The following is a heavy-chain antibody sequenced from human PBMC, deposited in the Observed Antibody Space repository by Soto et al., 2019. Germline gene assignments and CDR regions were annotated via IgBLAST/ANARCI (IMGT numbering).Heavy chain of an antibody. CDR3: ATRPHPSITGTKLSWFDP. CDR2: ISGSGGST. J-gene: IGHJ5*02. D-gene: IGHD1-7*01. Sequence: EVQLLESGGGLVQPGGSLRLSCAASGFTFSSYAMSWVRQAPGKGLEWVSAISGSGGSTYYADSVKGRFTISRDNSKNTLYLQMNSLRAEDTAVYYCATRPHPSITGTKLSWFDPWGQGTLVTVSS. V-gene: IGHV3-23*01. CDR1: GFTFSSYA.